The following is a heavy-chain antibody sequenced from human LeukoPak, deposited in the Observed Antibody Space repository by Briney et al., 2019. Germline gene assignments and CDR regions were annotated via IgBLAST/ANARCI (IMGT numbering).Heavy chain of an antibody. Sequence: PSETLSLTCAVYGGSFSGYYWSWIRQPPGKGLEWIGEINHSGSTNYNPSLKSRVTISVDTSKNQFSLKLSSVTAADTAVYYCARVPGIQLFRRTQGFDYWGQGTLVTVSS. D-gene: IGHD5-18*01. CDR2: INHSGST. V-gene: IGHV4-34*01. CDR1: GGSFSGYY. CDR3: ARVPGIQLFRRTQGFDY. J-gene: IGHJ4*02.